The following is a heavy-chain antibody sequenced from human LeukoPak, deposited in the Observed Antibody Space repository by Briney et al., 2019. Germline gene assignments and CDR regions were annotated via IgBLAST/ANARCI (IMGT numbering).Heavy chain of an antibody. CDR3: ARWEHAGGYVY. CDR2: IYSGGST. CDR1: GFFFDDYA. D-gene: IGHD1/OR15-1a*01. Sequence: GGSLRLSCAASGFFFDDYAMYWVRQAPGKGLEWVSVIYSGGSTYYADSVKGRFTISRDNSKNTLYLQMNSLRAEDTAVYYCARWEHAGGYVYWGQGTLVTVPS. V-gene: IGHV3-66*01. J-gene: IGHJ4*02.